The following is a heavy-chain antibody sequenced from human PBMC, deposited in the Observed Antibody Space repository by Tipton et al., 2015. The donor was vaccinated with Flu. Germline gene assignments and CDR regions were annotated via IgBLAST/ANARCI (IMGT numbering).Heavy chain of an antibody. Sequence: GSLRLSCVGSGFIFSNFAMTWVRQAPGKGLEWVADISGNGGGTSYAESVRGRFTVSRDNSQNTLYLEMNNLRVDDTAVYYCAPVGGQGTLVTVSS. CDR3: APV. D-gene: IGHD2-15*01. V-gene: IGHV3-23*01. CDR2: ISGNGGGT. CDR1: GFIFSNFA. J-gene: IGHJ4*02.